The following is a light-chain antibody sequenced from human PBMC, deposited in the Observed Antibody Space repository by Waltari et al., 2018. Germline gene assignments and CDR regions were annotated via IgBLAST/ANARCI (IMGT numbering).Light chain of an antibody. V-gene: IGLV1-40*01. Sequence: QSVLTQPPSVSGAPGQRVTISCTGSSSHIGAGFAVHWYQQLPGTAPNLLTYANNHRPSRVLGGCSGAKSGTPASLAITGAQAEDEADYHCQSYGSDWVFGGGTKLTVL. CDR2: ANN. J-gene: IGLJ3*02. CDR1: SSHIGAGFA. CDR3: QSYGSDWV.